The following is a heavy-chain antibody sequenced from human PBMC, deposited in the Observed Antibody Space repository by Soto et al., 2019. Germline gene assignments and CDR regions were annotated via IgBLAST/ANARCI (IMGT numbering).Heavy chain of an antibody. J-gene: IGHJ4*02. D-gene: IGHD6-19*01. CDR2: ISYDGSNK. CDR1: GFTFSSYG. Sequence: GGSLRLSCAASGFTFSSYGMHWVRQAPGKGLEWVAVISYDGSNKYYADSVKGRFTISRDNSKNTLYLQMNSLRAEDTAVYYCANLPAKYSSGWYFNSFWGQGTLVTVSS. CDR3: ANLPAKYSSGWYFNSF. V-gene: IGHV3-30*18.